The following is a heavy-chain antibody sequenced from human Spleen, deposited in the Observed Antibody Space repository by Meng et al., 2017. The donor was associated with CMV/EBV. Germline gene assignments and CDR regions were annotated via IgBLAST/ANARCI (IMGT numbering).Heavy chain of an antibody. V-gene: IGHV3-9*01. CDR1: GFTFDDFA. J-gene: IGHJ6*02. CDR2: ISGNTGFI. Sequence: SLKIYCTASGFTFDDFAMHWVRQTPGEGLEWVSGISGNTGFIGYADSVKGRFTISRDNAKKTLSLQINPLRAEDTAFYYCTKGGGERVTFDAMDVWGQGTTVTVSS. CDR3: TKGGGERVTFDAMDV. D-gene: IGHD2-21*02.